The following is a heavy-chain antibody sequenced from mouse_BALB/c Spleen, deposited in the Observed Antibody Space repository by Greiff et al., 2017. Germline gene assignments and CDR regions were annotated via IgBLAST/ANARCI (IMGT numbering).Heavy chain of an antibody. CDR3: ARSAELGLAWFAY. CDR2: INPSTGYT. CDR1: GYTFTSYW. D-gene: IGHD3-1*01. V-gene: IGHV1-7*01. J-gene: IGHJ3*01. Sequence: VQLQQSGAELAKPGASVKMSCKASGYTFTSYWMHWVKQRPGQGLEWIGYINPSTGYTEYNQKFKDKATLTADKSSSTAYMQLSSLTSEDSAVYYCARSAELGLAWFAYWGQGTLVTVSA.